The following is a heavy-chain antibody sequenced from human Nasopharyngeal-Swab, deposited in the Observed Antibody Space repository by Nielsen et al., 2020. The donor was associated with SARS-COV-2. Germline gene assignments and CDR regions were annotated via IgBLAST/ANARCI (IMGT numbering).Heavy chain of an antibody. CDR3: ARDRSTTGWNDAFDI. CDR2: MNSNSGGT. D-gene: IGHD1-1*01. J-gene: IGHJ3*02. Sequence: ASVQVSCKASGYTFTDYNMHWLRQAPAQGLEWMGWMNSNSGGTNYAQKYQGRVTMARDTSSNTAYMELSRLTSDDTAVYFCARDRSTTGWNDAFDIWGQGTVVTVSS. V-gene: IGHV1-2*02. CDR1: GYTFTDYN.